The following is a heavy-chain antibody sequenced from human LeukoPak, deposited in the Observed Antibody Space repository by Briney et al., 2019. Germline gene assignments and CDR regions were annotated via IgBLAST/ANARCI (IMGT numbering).Heavy chain of an antibody. D-gene: IGHD3-3*01. V-gene: IGHV3-23*01. Sequence: ETLSLTCTVSGYSISSGYYWGWIRQPPGEGLEWVSAISGSGGSTYYADSVKGRFTISRDNSKNTLYLQMNSLRAEDTAVYYCAKGIFGVVVDAFDIWGQETMVTVSS. CDR3: AKGIFGVVVDAFDI. CDR2: ISGSGGST. J-gene: IGHJ3*02. CDR1: GYSISSGYY.